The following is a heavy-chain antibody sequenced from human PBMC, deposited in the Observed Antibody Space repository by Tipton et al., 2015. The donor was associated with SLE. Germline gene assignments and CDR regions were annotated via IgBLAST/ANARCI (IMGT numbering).Heavy chain of an antibody. J-gene: IGHJ4*02. V-gene: IGHV3-74*01. CDR2: INTDGSNT. CDR3: VRDRQWLIGDC. Sequence: GSLRLSCAASGFTFSSYWMHWVRQAPGKGLAWISRINTDGSNTNYAASVKGRFTISRDNAKNTLYLQMDSLRAEDTGVYYCVRDRQWLIGDCWGQGTLVTVSS. CDR1: GFTFSSYW. D-gene: IGHD6-19*01.